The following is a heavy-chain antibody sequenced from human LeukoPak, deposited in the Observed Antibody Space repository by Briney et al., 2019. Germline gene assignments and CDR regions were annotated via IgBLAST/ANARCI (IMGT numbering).Heavy chain of an antibody. CDR3: ARADYDSSGYYEVLGY. CDR2: IKQDGSQK. Sequence: PGGSLRLSCAASGFSFSSYWMSWVRQAPGAPGRGLEWVADIKQDGSQKYYADSVKGRFTISRDNSKNTLYLQMNSLRAEDTAVYYCARADYDSSGYYEVLGYWGQGTLVTVSS. V-gene: IGHV3-7*01. D-gene: IGHD3-22*01. J-gene: IGHJ4*02. CDR1: GFSFSSYW.